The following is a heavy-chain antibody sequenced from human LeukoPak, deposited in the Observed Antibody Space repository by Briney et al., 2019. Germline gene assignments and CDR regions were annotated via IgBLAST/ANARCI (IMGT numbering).Heavy chain of an antibody. CDR2: INHSGST. CDR3: ARGLVTMIVPANAFDI. J-gene: IGHJ3*02. V-gene: IGHV4-34*01. Sequence: PSETLSLTCAVYGGSFRGYYWSWIRQPPGKGLEWIGEINHSGSTNYNPSLKSRVTISVDTSKNQFSLKLSSVTAADTAVYYCARGLVTMIVPANAFDIWGQGTMVTVSS. D-gene: IGHD3-22*01. CDR1: GGSFRGYY.